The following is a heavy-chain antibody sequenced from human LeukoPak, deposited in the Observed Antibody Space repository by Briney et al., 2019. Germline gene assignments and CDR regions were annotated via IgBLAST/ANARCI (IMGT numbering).Heavy chain of an antibody. D-gene: IGHD2-2*01. CDR3: ARGPVPAATYDY. CDR2: INHSGST. J-gene: IGHJ4*02. Sequence: PSETLPLTCAVYGGSFSGYYWSWIRQPPGKGLEWIGEINHSGSTNYNPSLKSRVTISVDTSKNQFSLKLSSVTAADTAVYYCARGPVPAATYDYWGQGTLVTVSS. CDR1: GGSFSGYY. V-gene: IGHV4-34*01.